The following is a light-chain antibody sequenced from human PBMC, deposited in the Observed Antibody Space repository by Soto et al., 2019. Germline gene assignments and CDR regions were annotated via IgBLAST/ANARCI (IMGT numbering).Light chain of an antibody. Sequence: DIQMTQSPSSLSASVGDRVTITCQASQDISNYLNWYQQKPGKAPKLLIYDASNLETGVPSRFSGSGSGTDFPLTISSTQLQDIATYYCQPYDDLPPWTFGQGTKVELK. CDR3: QPYDDLPPWT. J-gene: IGKJ1*01. CDR2: DAS. CDR1: QDISNY. V-gene: IGKV1-33*01.